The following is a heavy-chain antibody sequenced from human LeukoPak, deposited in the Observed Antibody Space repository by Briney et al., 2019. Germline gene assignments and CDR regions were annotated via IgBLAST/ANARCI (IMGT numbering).Heavy chain of an antibody. CDR2: IYHSART. D-gene: IGHD2-15*01. J-gene: IGHJ4*02. CDR3: ASMVVVVAAYYFDC. V-gene: IGHV4-38-2*01. CDR1: GYSISSAYY. Sequence: SETLSLTYAVSGYSISSAYYWGWILQPPGKGLAWIGRIYHSARTYYNPSLNSPVTTSVDPSTHQFSLKLSSVPAADTAVYYCASMVVVVAAYYFDCWGQGTLVTVSS.